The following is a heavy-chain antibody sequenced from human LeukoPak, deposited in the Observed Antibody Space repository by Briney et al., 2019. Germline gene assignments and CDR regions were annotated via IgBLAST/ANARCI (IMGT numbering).Heavy chain of an antibody. V-gene: IGHV4-30-2*01. D-gene: IGHD2-2*01. CDR3: ARGYCSSTSCPCSENWFDP. CDR2: IYHRGST. J-gene: IGHJ5*02. CDR1: GGSISSGGYS. Sequence: PAETLSLTCAVSGGSISSGGYSWSWLRQPPGKGLEWSGYIYHRGSTYYHPSLKSRVTISVDRSKNQFSLKLSSVTAADTAVYYCARGYCSSTSCPCSENWFDPWGQGTLVTVSS.